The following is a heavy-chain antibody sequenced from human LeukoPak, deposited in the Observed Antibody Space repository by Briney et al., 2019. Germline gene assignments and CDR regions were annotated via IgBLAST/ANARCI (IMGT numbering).Heavy chain of an antibody. Sequence: SETLSLTCTVSGGSISSSSYYWGWIRQPPGKGLEWIGSIYYSGSTYYNPSLKSRVTISVDTSKNQFSLKLSSVTAADTAVYYCASSRLPYYFDYWGQGTLVTVSS. CDR3: ASSRLPYYFDY. J-gene: IGHJ4*02. V-gene: IGHV4-39*01. CDR2: IYYSGST. CDR1: GGSISSSSYY. D-gene: IGHD5-12*01.